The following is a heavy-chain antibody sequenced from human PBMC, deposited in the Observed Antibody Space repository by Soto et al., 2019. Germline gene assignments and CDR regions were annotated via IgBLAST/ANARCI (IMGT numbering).Heavy chain of an antibody. J-gene: IGHJ4*02. V-gene: IGHV4-59*12. CDR1: GASISSYY. CDR2: VHYSGST. CDR3: ARDNGSGSYRGTYVD. Sequence: QVQLQESGPGLVKPSETLSLTCTVSGASISSYYWSWIRQSPQKGLECIGYVHYSGSTNYRPSLKSRVTMSVERAKNQFSLKLTSVTAADTAVSYCARDNGSGSYRGTYVDWGQGILVTVSS. D-gene: IGHD3-10*01.